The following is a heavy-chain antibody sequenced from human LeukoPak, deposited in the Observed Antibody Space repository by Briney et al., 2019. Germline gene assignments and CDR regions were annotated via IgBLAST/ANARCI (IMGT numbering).Heavy chain of an antibody. CDR2: IYSGGST. CDR3: AGGLGDFMAFDI. V-gene: IGHV3-66*02. D-gene: IGHD3-16*01. J-gene: IGHJ3*02. Sequence: PAGSLRLTCAASGFTFSSNYLSWLRQAPGKGLEWVCVIYSGGSTYYTDSLQGRFTISRDTSKNTLYLEMKSPRAEDTAVYYWAGGLGDFMAFDIWGEGAMVTVSS. CDR1: GFTFSSNY.